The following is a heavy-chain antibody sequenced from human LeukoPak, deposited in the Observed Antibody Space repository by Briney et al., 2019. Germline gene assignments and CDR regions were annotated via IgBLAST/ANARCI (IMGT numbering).Heavy chain of an antibody. CDR2: ISWNSGSI. J-gene: IGHJ4*02. V-gene: IGHV3-9*01. D-gene: IGHD2-15*01. Sequence: LSGGSLRLSCAASGFTFDDYAMHWVRQAPGKGLEWVSGISWNSGSIGYADSVKGRFTISRDNAKNSLYLQMNSLRAEDTALYYALLLYEGLAYWGQGTLVTVSS. CDR3: LLLYEGLAY. CDR1: GFTFDDYA.